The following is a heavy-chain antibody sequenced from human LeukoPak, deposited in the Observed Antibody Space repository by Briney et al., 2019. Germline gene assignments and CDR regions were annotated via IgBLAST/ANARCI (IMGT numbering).Heavy chain of an antibody. CDR3: ARGPPSGDIVVVPAALAFDY. CDR1: GFTFSSYS. D-gene: IGHD2-2*01. Sequence: PGGSLRLSCAASGFTFSSYSMNWVRQAPGKGLEWVSVIYSGGSTYYADSVKGRFTISRDNSKNTLYLQMNSLRAEDTAVYYCARGPPSGDIVVVPAALAFDYWGQGTLVTASS. J-gene: IGHJ4*02. CDR2: IYSGGST. V-gene: IGHV3-66*01.